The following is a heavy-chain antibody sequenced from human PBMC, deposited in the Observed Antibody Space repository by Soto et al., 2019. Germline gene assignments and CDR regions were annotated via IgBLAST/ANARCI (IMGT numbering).Heavy chain of an antibody. Sequence: PTLVNPTQNSTLTCNFFGFALSTSGVGVGWIRQPPGKALEWLALIYWDDDKRYSPSLKSRLTITKDTSKNQVVLTMTNMDPVDTATYYCAHSNGSGWSYYYYYYGMDVWGQGTTVTVFS. CDR3: AHSNGSGWSYYYYYYGMDV. CDR2: IYWDDDK. J-gene: IGHJ6*02. CDR1: GFALSTSGVG. V-gene: IGHV2-5*02. D-gene: IGHD6-19*01.